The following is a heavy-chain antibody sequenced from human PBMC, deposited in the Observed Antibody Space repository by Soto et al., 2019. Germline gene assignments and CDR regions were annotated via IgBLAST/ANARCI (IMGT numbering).Heavy chain of an antibody. V-gene: IGHV3-23*01. J-gene: IGHJ4*02. D-gene: IGHD5-18*01. CDR2: ISGSGDST. CDR1: GFTFNNYA. Sequence: EVQLLESGGGLVQPGGSLRLSCAASGFTFNNYAMSWVRQAPGKGLEWVSAISGSGDSTFYADSVKGRFTISRDNSENTLSLQMNSLRAEDTAVYYCAKGAYSYGFNFAYWGQGTLVTVSS. CDR3: AKGAYSYGFNFAY.